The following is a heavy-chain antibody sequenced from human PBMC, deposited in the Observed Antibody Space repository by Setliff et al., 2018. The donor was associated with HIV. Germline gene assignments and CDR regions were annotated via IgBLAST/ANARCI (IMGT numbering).Heavy chain of an antibody. D-gene: IGHD3-10*01. J-gene: IGHJ4*02. CDR3: ARDLGTRGSGSYGRFDY. CDR2: IYYSGST. V-gene: IGHV4-59*01. Sequence: SETLSLTCTVSGGSISSYYWSWIRQPPGKGLEWIGYIYYSGSTNYNPSLKSRVTISVDTSKNQFTLKLSSVTAADTAVYYCARDLGTRGSGSYGRFDYWGQGTLVTVSS. CDR1: GGSISSYY.